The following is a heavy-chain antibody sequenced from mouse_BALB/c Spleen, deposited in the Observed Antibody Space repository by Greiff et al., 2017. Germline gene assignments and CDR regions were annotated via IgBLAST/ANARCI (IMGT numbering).Heavy chain of an antibody. CDR1: GFSLTSYG. CDR3: AREFYGKGFAY. CDR2: IWAGGST. V-gene: IGHV2-9*02. D-gene: IGHD2-1*01. Sequence: VKLMESGPGLVAPSQSLSITCTVSGFSLTSYGVHWVRQPPGKGLEWLGVIWAGGSTNYNSALMSRLSISKDNSKSQVFLKMNSLQTDDTAMYYCAREFYGKGFAYWGQGTLVTVSA. J-gene: IGHJ3*01.